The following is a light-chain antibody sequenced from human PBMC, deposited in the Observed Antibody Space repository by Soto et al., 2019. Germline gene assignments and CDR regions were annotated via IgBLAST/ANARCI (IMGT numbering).Light chain of an antibody. CDR1: QSISTY. CDR2: AAS. V-gene: IGKV1-39*01. Sequence: DIQTTQSPYPQTASVGDRVTITCRASQSISTYLNWYQQKPGKAPKLLIYAASKLQSGVPTRFSGSGAGTDFSLTISSLQPEDFASCYCQQSYRPPPIPCGRGRRLGIK. CDR3: QQSYRPPPIP. J-gene: IGKJ5*01.